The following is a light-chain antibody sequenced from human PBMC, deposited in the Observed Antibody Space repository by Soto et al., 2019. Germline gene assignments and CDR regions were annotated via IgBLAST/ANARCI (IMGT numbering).Light chain of an antibody. CDR3: QQDNKRPPLT. CDR2: GAS. V-gene: IGKV3D-15*01. CDR1: QSVSSN. Sequence: EIVMTQSPATLSVSPGERATLSCRASQSVSSNLAWYQQKPGQAPRLLIYGASTRATGIPARFSGSGSGTEFTLTISSLQSEDFAVYYCQQDNKRPPLTFGGGTKVEL. J-gene: IGKJ4*01.